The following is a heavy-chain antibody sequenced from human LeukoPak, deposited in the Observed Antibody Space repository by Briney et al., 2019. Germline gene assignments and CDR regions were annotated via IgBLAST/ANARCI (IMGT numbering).Heavy chain of an antibody. CDR1: GFTFSSYA. CDR2: ISGSGGST. CDR3: AKLTKPSDTAMVRGYGPQDY. Sequence: GGSLRLSCAASGFTFSSYAISWVRQAPGKGLEWVSAISGSGGSTYYADSVKGRFTISRDNSKNTLYLQMNSLRAEDTAVYYCAKLTKPSDTAMVRGYGPQDYWGQGTLVTVSS. J-gene: IGHJ4*02. D-gene: IGHD5-18*01. V-gene: IGHV3-23*01.